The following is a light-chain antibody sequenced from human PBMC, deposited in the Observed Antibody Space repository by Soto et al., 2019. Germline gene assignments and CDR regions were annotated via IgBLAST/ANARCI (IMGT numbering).Light chain of an antibody. CDR1: QDIENY. CDR2: AAS. CDR3: QQYDTRPTMT. V-gene: IGKV1-33*01. Sequence: IQLTQSPSSLSASVGESVTITCRASQDIENYLNWYQHRPGEAPKLLIYAASYLETGVPARFSGSGSGTDFSFTITSMQPEDSSTYYCQQYDTRPTMTFGQGTRLDI. J-gene: IGKJ5*01.